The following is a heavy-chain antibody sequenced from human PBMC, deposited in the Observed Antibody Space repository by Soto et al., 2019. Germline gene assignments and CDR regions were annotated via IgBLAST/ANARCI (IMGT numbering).Heavy chain of an antibody. CDR1: GYTFTGYY. J-gene: IGHJ4*02. Sequence: ASVKVSCKASGYTFTGYYMHWVRQAPGQGLEWMGWINPNSNDTNYAQKFQGRVTMTRDTSISTAYMELSSLRPEDTAIYYCVKDHGPYHLNFELWGRGTLVTVSS. CDR3: VKDHGPYHLNFEL. V-gene: IGHV1-2*02. CDR2: INPNSNDT. D-gene: IGHD2-2*01.